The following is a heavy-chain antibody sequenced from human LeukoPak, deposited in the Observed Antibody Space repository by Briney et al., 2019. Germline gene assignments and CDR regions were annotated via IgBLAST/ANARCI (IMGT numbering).Heavy chain of an antibody. CDR3: ARYGSGSYHLDY. D-gene: IGHD3-10*01. J-gene: IGHJ4*02. V-gene: IGHV4-59*01. CDR1: GGSISSYY. Sequence: PSETLSLTCTVSGGSISSYYWSWIRQPQGKGLEWIGYIYYSGSTNYNPSLKSRVTISVDTSKNQFSLKLSSVTAADTAVYYCARYGSGSYHLDYWGQGTLVTVSS. CDR2: IYYSGST.